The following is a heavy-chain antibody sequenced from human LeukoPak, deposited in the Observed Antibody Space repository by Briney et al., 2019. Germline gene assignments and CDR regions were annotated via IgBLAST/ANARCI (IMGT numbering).Heavy chain of an antibody. V-gene: IGHV1-69*13. CDR2: IVPIFGTA. CDR3: ARNSPGLVATIPKSYYYYGMDV. Sequence: SVKVSCKASGGTFSSYAISWVRQAPGQGLEWMGGIVPIFGTANYAQKFQGRVTITADESTSTAYMELSSLRSEDTAVYYCARNSPGLVATIPKSYYYYGMDVWGKGTTVTVSS. CDR1: GGTFSSYA. J-gene: IGHJ6*04. D-gene: IGHD5-12*01.